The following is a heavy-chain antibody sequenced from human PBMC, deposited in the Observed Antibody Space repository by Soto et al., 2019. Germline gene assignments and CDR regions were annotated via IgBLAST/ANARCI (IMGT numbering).Heavy chain of an antibody. V-gene: IGHV4-30-4*01. CDR3: AREGAASHSYYYGTDV. Sequence: LSLTCTVSGGSISSGDSYWSWIRQSPGKGLEWIGYIYHSGSRYYKPSLASRVTISVDTSKNQFSLKLNSVTAADTAVYYCAREGAASHSYYYGTDVWGQGTTVTVSS. J-gene: IGHJ6*02. CDR2: IYHSGSR. CDR1: GGSISSGDSY. D-gene: IGHD3-16*01.